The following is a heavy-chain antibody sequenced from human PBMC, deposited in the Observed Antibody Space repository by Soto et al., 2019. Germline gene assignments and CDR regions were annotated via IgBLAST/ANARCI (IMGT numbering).Heavy chain of an antibody. V-gene: IGHV1-18*01. CDR1: GYTFTSYG. CDR3: ARDQGSGWSSSADWFDP. CDR2: ISAYNGNT. Sequence: QVQLVQSGAEVKKPGASVKVSCKASGYTFTSYGISWVRQAPGQGLEWMGWISAYNGNTNYAQKHQGRVTMTTDTSTSTSYMELRSLRSDDTAVYYCARDQGSGWSSSADWFDPWGQGTLVTVSS. J-gene: IGHJ5*02. D-gene: IGHD6-13*01.